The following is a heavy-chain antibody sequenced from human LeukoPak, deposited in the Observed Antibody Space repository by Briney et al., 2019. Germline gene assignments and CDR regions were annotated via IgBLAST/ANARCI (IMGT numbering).Heavy chain of an antibody. J-gene: IGHJ4*02. CDR2: INQDGTEK. D-gene: IGHD3-10*01. CDR1: GFTFTTYW. V-gene: IGHV3-7*01. CDR3: AKVAKYYYGSETYYFFEH. Sequence: GGSLRLSCAASGFTFTTYWMSWVRQAPGKGLEWVANINQDGTEKYYADSVKGRFTISRDNAKNSLDLQMNSLRVEDTAVYYCAKVAKYYYGSETYYFFEHWGQGTPVTASS.